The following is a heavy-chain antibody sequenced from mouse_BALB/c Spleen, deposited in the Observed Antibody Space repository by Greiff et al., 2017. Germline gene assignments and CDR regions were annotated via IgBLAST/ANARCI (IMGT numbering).Heavy chain of an antibody. Sequence: VQLKESGGGLVKPGGSLKLSCAASGFTFSDYYMYWVRQTPEKRLEWVATISDGGSYTYYPDSVKGRFTISRDNAKNNLYLQMSSLKSEDTAMYYCAREEAYWGQGTLVTVAA. V-gene: IGHV5-4*02. CDR2: ISDGGSYT. J-gene: IGHJ3*01. CDR3: AREEAY. CDR1: GFTFSDYY.